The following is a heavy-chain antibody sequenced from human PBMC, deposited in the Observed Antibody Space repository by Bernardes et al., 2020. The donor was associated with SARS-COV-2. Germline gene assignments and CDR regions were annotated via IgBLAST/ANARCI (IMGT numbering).Heavy chain of an antibody. D-gene: IGHD3-3*01. Sequence: GGSLRLSCAASGFIFRSYWMHWVRQAPGKGLVWVSRVNPDGSTTTYADSVKGRFTISRDNAKNTVYLQMNSLRAEDTAVYYCIRDLWTGDYWGQGSPVTVSS. CDR3: IRDLWTGDY. CDR2: VNPDGSTT. V-gene: IGHV3-74*01. CDR1: GFIFRSYW. J-gene: IGHJ4*02.